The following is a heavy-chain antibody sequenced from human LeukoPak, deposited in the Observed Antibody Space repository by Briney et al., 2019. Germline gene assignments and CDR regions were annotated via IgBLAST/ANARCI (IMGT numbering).Heavy chain of an antibody. V-gene: IGHV3-23*01. CDR2: ISGSGGST. CDR3: AKVHAQYCRSTSCYRYFDY. Sequence: GGSLRLSCAASGFTFSSYAMSWVRQAPGKGLEWVSAISGSGGSTYYADSVKGRFTISRDNSKNTLYLQMNSLRAEDTAVYYCAKVHAQYCRSTSCYRYFDYWGQGTLVTVSS. J-gene: IGHJ4*02. D-gene: IGHD2-2*01. CDR1: GFTFSSYA.